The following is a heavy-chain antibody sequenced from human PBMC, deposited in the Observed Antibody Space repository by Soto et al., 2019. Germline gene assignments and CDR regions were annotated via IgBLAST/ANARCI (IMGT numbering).Heavy chain of an antibody. CDR2: IYPGDSDT. Sequence: GESLKISCKGSGYSFTSYWIGWVRQMPGKGLEWMGIIYPGDSDTRYSPSFQGQVTISADKSISTAYLQWSSLKASDTAMYYCATRGSYYYDSSGYYDYWGQGTLVTVSS. CDR3: ATRGSYYYDSSGYYDY. D-gene: IGHD3-22*01. V-gene: IGHV5-51*01. J-gene: IGHJ4*02. CDR1: GYSFTSYW.